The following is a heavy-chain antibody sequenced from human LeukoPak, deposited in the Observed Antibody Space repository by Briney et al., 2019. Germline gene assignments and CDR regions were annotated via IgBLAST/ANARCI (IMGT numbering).Heavy chain of an antibody. Sequence: GGSLRLSCAASGFTFSSYAMHWVRQAPGKGLEWVAVISYDGSNKYYADSVKGRFTISRDNSKNTLYLQMNSLRAEDTAVYYCAKDFGGVRPSYYYYGMDVWGQGTTVTVSS. J-gene: IGHJ6*02. D-gene: IGHD3-3*01. V-gene: IGHV3-30-3*01. CDR1: GFTFSSYA. CDR3: AKDFGGVRPSYYYYGMDV. CDR2: ISYDGSNK.